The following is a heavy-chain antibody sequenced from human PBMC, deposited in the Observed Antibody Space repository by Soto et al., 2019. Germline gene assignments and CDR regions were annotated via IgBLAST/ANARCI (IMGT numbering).Heavy chain of an antibody. CDR2: IYGGGAT. Sequence: EVSLVDSGGGLVQPGGSLRLSCTASGLSVGDNYMSWVRQAPGKGLEWVSIIYGGGATYYPDSVKGRFTISRDSSKNTLHLQMNSLRAEDTAVYYCATWTGTTFDYWGQGTQVSVSS. CDR3: ATWTGTTFDY. V-gene: IGHV3-66*01. J-gene: IGHJ4*02. CDR1: GLSVGDNY. D-gene: IGHD1-1*01.